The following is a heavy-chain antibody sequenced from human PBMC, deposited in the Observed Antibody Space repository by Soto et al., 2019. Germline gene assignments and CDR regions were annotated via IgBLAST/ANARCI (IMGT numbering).Heavy chain of an antibody. D-gene: IGHD5-18*01. J-gene: IGHJ4*02. Sequence: PSETLSLTCTVSGGSISSGGYYWSWIRQHPGKGLEWIGYIYCSGSTYYNPSLKSRVTISVDTSKNQFSLKLSSVTAADTAVYYCARAAARQLSDYWGQGTLVTVSS. CDR1: GGSISSGGYY. CDR2: IYCSGST. V-gene: IGHV4-31*03. CDR3: ARAAARQLSDY.